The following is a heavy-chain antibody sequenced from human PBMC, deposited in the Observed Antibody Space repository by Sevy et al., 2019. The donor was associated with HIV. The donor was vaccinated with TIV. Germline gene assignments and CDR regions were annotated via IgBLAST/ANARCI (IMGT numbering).Heavy chain of an antibody. V-gene: IGHV3-23*01. Sequence: GGSLRLSCAASGFTFSSYAMNWVRQAPGKGLEWVSAISGSGGSTYYADSVKGRFTISRDNSKNTLYLQMNSLRAEDTAVYYCAKDYDFWSGYYPYYYGMDVWGQGTTVTVSS. CDR2: ISGSGGST. J-gene: IGHJ6*02. CDR1: GFTFSSYA. D-gene: IGHD3-3*01. CDR3: AKDYDFWSGYYPYYYGMDV.